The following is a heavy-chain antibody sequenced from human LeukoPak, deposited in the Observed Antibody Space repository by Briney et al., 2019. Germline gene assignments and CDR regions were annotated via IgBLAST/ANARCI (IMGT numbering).Heavy chain of an antibody. J-gene: IGHJ4*02. D-gene: IGHD1-26*01. Sequence: GGSLRLSCAASGLTVSSNYMNWVSQAPGKGLEWVSVIYSGGSTNYADSVKGRFTISRDNSKNTLYLQMNSLRAEDTAVYYCAKYRGWWELHFDYWGQGTLVTVSS. V-gene: IGHV3-66*01. CDR2: IYSGGST. CDR1: GLTVSSNY. CDR3: AKYRGWWELHFDY.